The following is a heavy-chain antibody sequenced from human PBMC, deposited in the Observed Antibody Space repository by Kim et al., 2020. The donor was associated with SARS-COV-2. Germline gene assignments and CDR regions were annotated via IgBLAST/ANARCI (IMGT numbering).Heavy chain of an antibody. J-gene: IGHJ4*02. CDR3: ARVLTSGWSYFDY. V-gene: IGHV3-21*04. D-gene: IGHD6-19*01. Sequence: DPVKGRFHITRDNARASLYLQMNRLRAEDTAVYYCARVLTSGWSYFDYWGQGTLVTVSS.